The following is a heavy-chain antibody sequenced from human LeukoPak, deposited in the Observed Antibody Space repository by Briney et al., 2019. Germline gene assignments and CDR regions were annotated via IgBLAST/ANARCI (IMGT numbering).Heavy chain of an antibody. J-gene: IGHJ4*02. CDR2: ISGSGGST. D-gene: IGHD4-17*01. V-gene: IGHV3-23*01. Sequence: GGSLRLSCAASGFTFSSYAMSSVRQAPGKGLEWVSAISGSGGSTYYADSVKGRFTISRDNSKNTLYLQLNNLRAEDTAVYYCAKDPKTTVTTSYFFDYWGQGTLVTVSS. CDR3: AKDPKTTVTTSYFFDY. CDR1: GFTFSSYA.